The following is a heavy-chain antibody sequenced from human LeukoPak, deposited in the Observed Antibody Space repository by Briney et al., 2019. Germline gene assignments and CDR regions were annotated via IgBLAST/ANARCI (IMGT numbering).Heavy chain of an antibody. CDR3: ARHGNHVFDH. Sequence: SETLSLTCTVSGGSISSSSYYWGWIRQPPGKGLEWIGSIYYSGSTYYNPSLKSRVTISVDTSKNQSSLKLSSVTAADTAVYYCARHGNHVFDHRGQGTLVTVSS. D-gene: IGHD2/OR15-2a*01. J-gene: IGHJ4*02. CDR1: GGSISSSSYY. V-gene: IGHV4-39*01. CDR2: IYYSGST.